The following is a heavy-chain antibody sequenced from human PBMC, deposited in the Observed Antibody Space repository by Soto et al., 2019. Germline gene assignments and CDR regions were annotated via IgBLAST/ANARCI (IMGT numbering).Heavy chain of an antibody. CDR3: AKDLETYYGSGSYYYYYGMDV. V-gene: IGHV3-30*18. Sequence: GGSLRLSCAASGFTFSSYGMHWVRQAPGKGLEWVAVISYDGSNKYYADSVKGRFTISRDNSKNTLYLRMNSLRAEDTAVYYCAKDLETYYGSGSYYYYYGMDVWGQGTTVTVSS. CDR2: ISYDGSNK. CDR1: GFTFSSYG. J-gene: IGHJ6*02. D-gene: IGHD3-10*01.